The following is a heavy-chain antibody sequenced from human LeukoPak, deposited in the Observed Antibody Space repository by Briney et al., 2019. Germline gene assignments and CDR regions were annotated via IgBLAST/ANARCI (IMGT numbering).Heavy chain of an antibody. CDR3: ARDYYGSGGSDY. J-gene: IGHJ4*02. CDR2: ISWNSGSI. D-gene: IGHD3-10*01. CDR1: GFTFDDYA. V-gene: IGHV3-9*01. Sequence: GRSLRLSCAASGFTFDDYAMHWVRQAPGKGLEWVSGISWNSGSIGCADSVKGRFTISRDNAKNSLYLQMNSLRAEDTALYYCARDYYGSGGSDYWGQGTLVTVSS.